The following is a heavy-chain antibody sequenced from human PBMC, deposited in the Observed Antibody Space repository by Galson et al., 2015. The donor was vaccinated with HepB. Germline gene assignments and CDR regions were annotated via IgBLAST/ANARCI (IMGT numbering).Heavy chain of an antibody. CDR2: TYFRSKWNN. CDR1: GDSVSSTSAG. V-gene: IGHV6-1*01. J-gene: IGHJ6*03. Sequence: CAISGDSVSSTSAGWNWIRQSPSRGLEWLGRTYFRSKWNNDYALSVKSRMSSNADTSKNQVPLQLNSVTPEDTAVYYCARSTGDRGGYMDVWGKGTTATVSS. CDR3: ARSTGDRGGYMDV. D-gene: IGHD3-16*01.